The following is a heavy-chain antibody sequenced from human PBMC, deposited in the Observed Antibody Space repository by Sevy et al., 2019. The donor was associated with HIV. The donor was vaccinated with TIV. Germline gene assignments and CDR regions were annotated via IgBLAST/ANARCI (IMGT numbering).Heavy chain of an antibody. J-gene: IGHJ3*02. CDR1: GGSISSSSYY. CDR2: IYYSGST. Sequence: SETLSLTCTVSGGSISSSSYYWGWIRQPPGKGLEWIGSIYYSGSTYYNPSLKSRVTISVDTSKNQFSLKLSSVTAADTAVYYCASHQWFGEEAAFDIWGQGTMVTVSS. D-gene: IGHD3-10*01. CDR3: ASHQWFGEEAAFDI. V-gene: IGHV4-39*01.